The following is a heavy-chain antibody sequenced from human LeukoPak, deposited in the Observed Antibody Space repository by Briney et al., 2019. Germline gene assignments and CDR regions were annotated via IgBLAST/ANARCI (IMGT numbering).Heavy chain of an antibody. CDR1: GFSFNNYG. CDR2: FSSRKNIV. D-gene: IGHD1-26*01. J-gene: IGHJ4*02. CDR3: VRDQQWESPHYFDF. Sequence: PRGSLRLSCVTSGFSFNNYGMSWVRRAPGKGLEWISYFSSRKNIVNYADSVKGRFTISRDKAKTSLYLQMNSLRAEDTAVYYCVRDQQWESPHYFDFWGQGTPVTVSS. V-gene: IGHV3-48*01.